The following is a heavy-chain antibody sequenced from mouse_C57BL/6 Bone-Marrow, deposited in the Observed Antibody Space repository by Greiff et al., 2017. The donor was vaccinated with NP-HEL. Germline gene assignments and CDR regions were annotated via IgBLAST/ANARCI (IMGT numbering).Heavy chain of an antibody. D-gene: IGHD1-1*01. V-gene: IGHV5-4*01. CDR1: GFTFSSYA. J-gene: IGHJ1*03. Sequence: EVMLVESGGGLVKPGGSLKLSCAASGFTFSSYAMSWVRQTPEKRLEWVATISDGGSYTYYPDNVKGRFTISRDNAKNNLYLQMSHLKSEDAAMYYCARDIPDYYGSSYWYFDVWGTGTTVTVSS. CDR3: ARDIPDYYGSSYWYFDV. CDR2: ISDGGSYT.